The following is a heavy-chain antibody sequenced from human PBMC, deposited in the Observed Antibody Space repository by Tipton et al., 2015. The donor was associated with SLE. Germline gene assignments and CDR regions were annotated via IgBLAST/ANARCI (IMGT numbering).Heavy chain of an antibody. D-gene: IGHD1-14*01. CDR1: GYSFPSYG. J-gene: IGHJ4*02. V-gene: IGHV1-18*01. CDR3: ARDKLGILPED. Sequence: QLVQSGAEVKKPGASVKVSCKASGYSFPSYGITWVRQAPGQGLEWMGWISAYNGNTNYAQKLQGRVTMTTDTSTSTAYMELSRLRSDDTAMYYCARDKLGILPEDWGQGTLVSVSS. CDR2: ISAYNGNT.